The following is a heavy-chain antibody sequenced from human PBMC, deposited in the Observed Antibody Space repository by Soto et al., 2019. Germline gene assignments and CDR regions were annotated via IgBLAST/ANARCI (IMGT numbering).Heavy chain of an antibody. Sequence: GGSLRLSCSASGFTFSSYAMAWVRQAPGKGLEYISAVSPDGVNTYYANSVKGRFTISRDNSKNTLYLQMGSLRAEDMAVYYCAKDEYADYIFTYWGRGTLVTVSS. CDR3: AKDEYADYIFTY. D-gene: IGHD4-17*01. V-gene: IGHV3-64*01. J-gene: IGHJ4*01. CDR2: VSPDGVNT. CDR1: GFTFSSYA.